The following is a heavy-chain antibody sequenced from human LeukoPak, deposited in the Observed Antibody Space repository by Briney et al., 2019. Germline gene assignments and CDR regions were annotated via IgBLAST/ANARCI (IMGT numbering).Heavy chain of an antibody. CDR2: IYSSGNT. Sequence: PSETLSLTCAVYGGSFSGYYWSWIRQPPGRDLEWIGSIYSSGNTYYNPSLESRVTISVDTSKNQLSLKLTSATAADTSVYYCARHSGLRPPFDPWGQGTLVTVSS. CDR3: ARHSGLRPPFDP. CDR1: GGSFSGYY. V-gene: IGHV4-34*01. J-gene: IGHJ5*02. D-gene: IGHD3-3*01.